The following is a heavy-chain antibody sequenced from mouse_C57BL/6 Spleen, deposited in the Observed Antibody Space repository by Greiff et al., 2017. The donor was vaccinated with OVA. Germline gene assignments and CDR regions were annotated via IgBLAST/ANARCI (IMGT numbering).Heavy chain of an antibody. Sequence: VKLQQPGAELVKPGASVKMSCKASGYTFTSYWITWVKQRPGQGLEWIGDIYPGSGSTNYNEKFKSKATLTVDTSSSTAYMQLSSLTSEDSAVYYCARYGYGSSYGYFDVWGTGTTVTVSS. J-gene: IGHJ1*03. CDR1: GYTFTSYW. D-gene: IGHD1-1*01. CDR3: ARYGYGSSYGYFDV. CDR2: IYPGSGST. V-gene: IGHV1-55*01.